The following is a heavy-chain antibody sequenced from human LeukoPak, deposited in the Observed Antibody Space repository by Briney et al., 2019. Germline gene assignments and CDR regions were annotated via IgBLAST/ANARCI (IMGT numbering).Heavy chain of an antibody. D-gene: IGHD5-18*01. CDR1: GGSFNGYA. J-gene: IGHJ4*02. Sequence: ASVKVSCXASGGSFNGYAISWVRQARGQGLEWMGGIIPIFGTSNYAQKLQGRVTISTDESTSTAYMEVSSLRSEDTAIYYCARGLDASMETAYDYWGQGTLVTVSS. V-gene: IGHV1-69*05. CDR3: ARGLDASMETAYDY. CDR2: IIPIFGTS.